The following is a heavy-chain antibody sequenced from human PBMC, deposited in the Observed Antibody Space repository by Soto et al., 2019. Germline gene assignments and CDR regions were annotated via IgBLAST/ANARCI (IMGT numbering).Heavy chain of an antibody. CDR2: ISSSSSYI. CDR3: ARDRYGGVRGVIGPDDY. V-gene: IGHV3-21*01. D-gene: IGHD3-10*01. J-gene: IGHJ4*02. Sequence: GGSLRLSCAASGFTFSSYSMNWVRQAPGKGLEWVSSISSSSSYIYYADSVKGRFTISRDNAKNSLYLQMNSLRAEDTAVYYCARDRYGGVRGVIGPDDYWGQGTLVTVSS. CDR1: GFTFSSYS.